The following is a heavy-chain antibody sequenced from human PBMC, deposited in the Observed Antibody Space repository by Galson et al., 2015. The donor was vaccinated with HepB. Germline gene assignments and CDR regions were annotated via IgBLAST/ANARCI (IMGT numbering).Heavy chain of an antibody. V-gene: IGHV1-69*13. Sequence: SVKVSCKASGGTFSSYAISWVRQAPGQGLEWMGGIIPIFGIANYAQKFQGRVTITADESTSTAYMELSSLRSEDTAVYYCARIDTAMSNSDDYWGQGTLVTVSS. J-gene: IGHJ4*02. D-gene: IGHD5-18*01. CDR2: IIPIFGIA. CDR1: GGTFSSYA. CDR3: ARIDTAMSNSDDY.